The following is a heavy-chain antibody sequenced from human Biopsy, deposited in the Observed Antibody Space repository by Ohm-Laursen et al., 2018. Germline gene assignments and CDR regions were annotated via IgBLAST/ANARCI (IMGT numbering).Heavy chain of an antibody. J-gene: IGHJ5*02. Sequence: GTLSLTCTVSGGSISNNNYYWGWIRQPPGKGLEWIGSIFYRGSTHYKPSLKSRVNISVDTPKNQFSLKMNSVTAADTAVYYCARDYDTSGYYYVSWGQGTLVTVSS. CDR2: IFYRGST. V-gene: IGHV4-39*01. CDR1: GGSISNNNYY. CDR3: ARDYDTSGYYYVS. D-gene: IGHD3-22*01.